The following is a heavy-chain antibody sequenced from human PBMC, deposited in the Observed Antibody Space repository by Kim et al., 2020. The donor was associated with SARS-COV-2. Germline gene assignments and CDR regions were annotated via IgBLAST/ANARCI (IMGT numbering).Heavy chain of an antibody. CDR1: GGSISGYF. V-gene: IGHV4-59*01. J-gene: IGHJ4*02. Sequence: SETLSLTCTVSGGSISGYFWSWIRQPPGMGLEWIGYIYYDGSANYNPSLGSRVTISVDTSKNQFSLKLSSVTAADTAVYYCGRFGSGASPVPDDCWGQGTLVTVSS. CDR3: GRFGSGASPVPDDC. D-gene: IGHD3-10*01. CDR2: IYYDGSA.